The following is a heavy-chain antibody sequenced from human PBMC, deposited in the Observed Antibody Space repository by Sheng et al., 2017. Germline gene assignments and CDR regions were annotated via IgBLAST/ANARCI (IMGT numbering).Heavy chain of an antibody. CDR2: IKRQTDGGTT. D-gene: IGHD6-19*01. J-gene: IGHJ4*02. V-gene: IGHV3-15*01. Sequence: EVQLVESGGGLVKPGGSLRLSCAASGFTFSNAWMTWVRQAPGKGLEWVGRIKRQTDGGTTDYAAPVKGRFTISRDDSKNTLYLQMNSLKSEDTAVYYCTTDRRSTSNGWIIDDYWGQGTLVTVSS. CDR1: GFTFSNAW. CDR3: TTDRRSTSNGWIIDDY.